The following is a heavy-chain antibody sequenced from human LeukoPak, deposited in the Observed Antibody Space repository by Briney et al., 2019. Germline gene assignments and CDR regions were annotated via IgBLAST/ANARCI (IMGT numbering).Heavy chain of an antibody. D-gene: IGHD4-17*01. CDR2: ISSSGGTT. CDR1: VFIFSTYE. V-gene: IGHV3-48*03. J-gene: IGHJ4*02. Sequence: GGSLRLSCAASVFIFSTYEMNWVRQAPGKGLEWVSYISSSGGTTFYADSVKGLLTISRDNAKNSLYLNMNSLRGADTAVYYCARGAPTVTPAPFDYWGQGTLVTVSS. CDR3: ARGAPTVTPAPFDY.